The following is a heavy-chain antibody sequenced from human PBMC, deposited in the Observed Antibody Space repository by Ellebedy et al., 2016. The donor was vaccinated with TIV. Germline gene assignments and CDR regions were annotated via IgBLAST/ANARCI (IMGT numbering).Heavy chain of an antibody. CDR1: GFIFSGSA. CDR3: ARPYCTNGVCYFDY. J-gene: IGHJ4*02. Sequence: GGSLRLSXAASGFIFSGSAMHWVRQASGKGLEWVGHIRSRSNNYATEHAASVKGRFTISRDDSKNTAYLQMNSLKTEDTAVYYCARPYCTNGVCYFDYWGQGTLVTVSS. CDR2: IRSRSNNYAT. D-gene: IGHD2-8*01. V-gene: IGHV3-73*01.